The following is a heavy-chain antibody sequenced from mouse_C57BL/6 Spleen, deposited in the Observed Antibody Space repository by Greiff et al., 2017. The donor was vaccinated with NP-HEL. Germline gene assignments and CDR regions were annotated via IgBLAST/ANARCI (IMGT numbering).Heavy chain of an antibody. Sequence: VQLQQSGPELVKPGASVKISCKASGYAFSSSWMNWVKQRPGKGLEWIGRIYPGDGDTNYNGKFKGKATLTADKSSSTAYMQLSSLTSEDSAVYFYARAPYYYDYYDMDYWGQGTSVTVSS. CDR2: IYPGDGDT. D-gene: IGHD2-4*01. CDR1: GYAFSSSW. CDR3: ARAPYYYDYYDMDY. V-gene: IGHV1-82*01. J-gene: IGHJ4*01.